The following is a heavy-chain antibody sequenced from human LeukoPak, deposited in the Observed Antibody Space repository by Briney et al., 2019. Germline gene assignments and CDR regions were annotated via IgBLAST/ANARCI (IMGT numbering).Heavy chain of an antibody. Sequence: PGGSLRLSCAASRFTFSDYYMSWVRQAPGRGLEWVANIKEDGSEKNYVDSVKGRFTISRDNAKNSVYLLLNSLTPEDTAVYYCARDLRAGVTWSYGVYFDLWGRGTLVTVSS. J-gene: IGHJ2*01. V-gene: IGHV3-7*01. D-gene: IGHD4-17*01. CDR1: RFTFSDYY. CDR3: ARDLRAGVTWSYGVYFDL. CDR2: IKEDGSEK.